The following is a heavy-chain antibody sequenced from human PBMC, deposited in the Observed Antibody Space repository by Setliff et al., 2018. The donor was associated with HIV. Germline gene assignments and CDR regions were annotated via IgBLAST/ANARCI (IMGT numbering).Heavy chain of an antibody. CDR3: ARVPYLEQLTYYYYYGMDV. CDR2: TNPNSGGT. J-gene: IGHJ6*02. V-gene: IGHV1-2*02. Sequence: GASVKVSCKASGYTFTGYYMHWVRQAPGQGLEWMGWTNPNSGGTNYAQKFQGRVTMTRDTSISTAYMELSRLRSDDTAVYYCARVPYLEQLTYYYYYGMDVWGQGTTVTVSS. D-gene: IGHD6-13*01. CDR1: GYTFTGYY.